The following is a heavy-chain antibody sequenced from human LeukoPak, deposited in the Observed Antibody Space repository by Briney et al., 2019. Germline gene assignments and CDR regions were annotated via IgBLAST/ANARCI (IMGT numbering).Heavy chain of an antibody. CDR3: VKPPLYYDVLTAAIPY. J-gene: IGHJ4*02. Sequence: PSETLSLTCIVSGGSISRPNYYWGWIRQPPGKGLEYIGVVYYSGSTHYRPSLRSRLTISVDTSKNKFSLNLSSVTAEKTAVYYCVKPPLYYDVLTAAIPYWGQGTLVTVSS. CDR1: GGSISRPNYY. CDR2: VYYSGST. V-gene: IGHV4-39*01. D-gene: IGHD3-9*01.